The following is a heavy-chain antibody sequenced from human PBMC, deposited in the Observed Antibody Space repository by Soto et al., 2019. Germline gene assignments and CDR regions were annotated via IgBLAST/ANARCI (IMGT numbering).Heavy chain of an antibody. J-gene: IGHJ4*02. CDR2: IYFNGNT. Sequence: SETLSLTCTVSGASFSKYYWTWIRHPPGKGLEWIGYIYFNGNTKYNPSLEGRLTISIDTSKKEFSLKLTSVTAADAAVYYCASVPFRAIVLAHLGQGTLVTVSS. D-gene: IGHD2-8*02. CDR1: GASFSKYY. CDR3: ASVPFRAIVLAH. V-gene: IGHV4-59*01.